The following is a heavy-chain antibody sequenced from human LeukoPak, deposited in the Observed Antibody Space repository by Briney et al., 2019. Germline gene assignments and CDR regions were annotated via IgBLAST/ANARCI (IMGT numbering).Heavy chain of an antibody. D-gene: IGHD6-13*01. V-gene: IGHV1-46*01. CDR3: ARRPRSRAYSSSPLDY. CDR1: GYTFTSYY. J-gene: IGHJ4*02. CDR2: INPSGGST. Sequence: ASVKVSCKASGYTFTSYYMHWVRQAPGQGLEWMGIINPSGGSTSYAQKFQGRITMTRDTSTSTVYMELSSLRSEDTAVYYCARRPRSRAYSSSPLDYWGQGTLVTVSS.